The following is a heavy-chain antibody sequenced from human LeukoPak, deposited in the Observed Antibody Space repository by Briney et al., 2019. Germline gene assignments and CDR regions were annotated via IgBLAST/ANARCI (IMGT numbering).Heavy chain of an antibody. CDR2: IFYRGRT. CDR3: ARVRVPSAENDAFYI. Sequence: SQTLSLTCTVSGGSISSAGHYWSWIRQQPGKGLQWLGYIFYRGRTFYNPSLKSRLNISVDTSTDQFSLKLSSVTAADRAVYYCARVRVPSAENDAFYIWGQGTKVTVSS. V-gene: IGHV4-31*03. D-gene: IGHD2-15*01. CDR1: GGSISSAGHY. J-gene: IGHJ3*02.